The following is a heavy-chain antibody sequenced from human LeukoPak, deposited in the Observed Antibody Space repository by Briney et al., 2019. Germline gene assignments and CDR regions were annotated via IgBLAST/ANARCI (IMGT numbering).Heavy chain of an antibody. J-gene: IGHJ4*02. CDR3: ARFGGDYYDSSGYYYDTVDY. D-gene: IGHD3-22*01. Sequence: GGSLRLSCAASGFTFSSYWMSWVRQAPGKGLEWVANIKQDGSEKYYVDSVKGRFTISRDNAKNSLYLQMNSLRAEDTAVYYCARFGGDYYDSSGYYYDTVDYWGQGTLVTVSS. CDR2: IKQDGSEK. CDR1: GFTFSSYW. V-gene: IGHV3-7*01.